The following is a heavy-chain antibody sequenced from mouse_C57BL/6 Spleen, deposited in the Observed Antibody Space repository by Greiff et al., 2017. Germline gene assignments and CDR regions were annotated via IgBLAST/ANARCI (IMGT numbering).Heavy chain of an antibody. Sequence: EVQLVESEGGLVQPGSSMKLSCTASGFTFSDYYMAWVRQVPEKGLEWVANINYDGSSTYYLDSLKSRFIISRDNAKNILYLQMSSLKSADTATYYCARVEYGNYDAMDYWGQGTSVTVSS. J-gene: IGHJ4*01. CDR2: INYDGSST. D-gene: IGHD2-10*02. CDR1: GFTFSDYY. CDR3: ARVEYGNYDAMDY. V-gene: IGHV5-16*01.